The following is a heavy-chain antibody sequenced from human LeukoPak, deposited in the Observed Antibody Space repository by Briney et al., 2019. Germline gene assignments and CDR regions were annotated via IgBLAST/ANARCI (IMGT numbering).Heavy chain of an antibody. J-gene: IGHJ4*02. Sequence: SVKVSCKASGGTFSSYAISWVRQAPGLGLEWMGGIIPIFGTANYAQKFQGRVTITADKSTSTAYMELSSLRSEDTAVYYCARDARRGYSGYDLDYWGQGTLVTVSS. D-gene: IGHD5-12*01. CDR2: IIPIFGTA. CDR3: ARDARRGYSGYDLDY. CDR1: GGTFSSYA. V-gene: IGHV1-69*06.